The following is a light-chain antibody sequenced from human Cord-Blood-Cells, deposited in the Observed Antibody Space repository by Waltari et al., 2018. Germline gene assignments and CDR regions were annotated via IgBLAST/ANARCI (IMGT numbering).Light chain of an antibody. V-gene: IGLV2-14*03. CDR3: STYTSSSTPHWV. Sequence: QSALPLPASVSGSPGQSIPISCTGTSADVGGYNFVPWYQQHPGKAPKLMIYDVSNPPSGVSNRFSGSKSGNTASLTISGLQGEDEADYYCSTYTSSSTPHWVFGGGTKLTVL. CDR1: SADVGGYNF. J-gene: IGLJ3*02. CDR2: DVS.